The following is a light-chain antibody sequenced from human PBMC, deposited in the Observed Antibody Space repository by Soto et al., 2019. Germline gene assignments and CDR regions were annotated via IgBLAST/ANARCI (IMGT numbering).Light chain of an antibody. CDR1: QSISSW. Sequence: DIQMTQSPSTLSASVGARVTITCRASQSISSWLAWYQRKPGNALKLLIYDAPSLESGVPSRFGGSGSGTKFSLTISSLRPHDFPTYDCQQYNSYSLWTFGQGTKVEIK. V-gene: IGKV1-5*01. J-gene: IGKJ1*01. CDR3: QQYNSYSLWT. CDR2: DAP.